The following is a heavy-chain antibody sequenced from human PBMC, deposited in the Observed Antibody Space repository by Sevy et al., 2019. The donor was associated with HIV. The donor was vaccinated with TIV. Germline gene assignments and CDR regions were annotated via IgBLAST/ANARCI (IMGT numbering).Heavy chain of an antibody. CDR1: GYTFTSYG. J-gene: IGHJ6*02. CDR3: ARATGDFWSGYWAYGMDV. Sequence: ASVKVSCKASGYTFTSYGISWVRQAPGQGLEWMGWISAYNGNTNYAQKLQGRVTMTTDTSTSTAYMELRSLGSDGTAVYYCARATGDFWSGYWAYGMDVWGQGTTVTVSS. V-gene: IGHV1-18*01. CDR2: ISAYNGNT. D-gene: IGHD3-3*01.